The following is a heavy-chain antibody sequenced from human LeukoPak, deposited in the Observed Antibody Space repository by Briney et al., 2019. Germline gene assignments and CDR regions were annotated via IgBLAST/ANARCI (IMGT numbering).Heavy chain of an antibody. J-gene: IGHJ6*04. V-gene: IGHV4-34*01. CDR2: INHSGST. Sequence: SETRSLTCAVYGGSFSGYYWSWIRQPPGKGLEWIGEINHSGSTNYNPSLKSRVTISVDTSKNQFSLKLSSVTAADTAVYYCARGNPTLDIVATTYYYYGMDVWGKGTTVTVSS. CDR3: ARGNPTLDIVATTYYYYGMDV. D-gene: IGHD5-12*01. CDR1: GGSFSGYY.